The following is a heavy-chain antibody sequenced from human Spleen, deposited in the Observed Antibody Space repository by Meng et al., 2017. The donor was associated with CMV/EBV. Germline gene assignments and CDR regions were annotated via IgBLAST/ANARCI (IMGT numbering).Heavy chain of an antibody. J-gene: IGHJ6*02. V-gene: IGHV3-21*01. D-gene: IGHD6-19*01. Sequence: GESLKISCAASGFTFSSYSMNWVRQAPGKGLEWVSSISSSSTYIYYGDSMKGRFTISRDNAKNSLYLQMNTLRAEDTAVYYCARDQVAGRAFLYGVDVCGQGTTVTVSS. CDR3: ARDQVAGRAFLYGVDV. CDR2: ISSSSTYI. CDR1: GFTFSSYS.